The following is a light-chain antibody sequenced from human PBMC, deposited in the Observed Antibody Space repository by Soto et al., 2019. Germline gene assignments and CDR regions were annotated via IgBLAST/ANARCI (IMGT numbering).Light chain of an antibody. Sequence: LTRPPSASGSPGQSVTISFPGTSSDVGGYNYVSWYQQHPGRAPKLMIYEVSKRPSGVPDRFSGSKSGSTASLTVSGLQPEDEADYYCSSYAGSSNLGVFGGGTKVTGL. CDR3: SSYAGSSNLGV. J-gene: IGLJ2*01. V-gene: IGLV2-8*01. CDR2: EVS. CDR1: SSDVGGYNY.